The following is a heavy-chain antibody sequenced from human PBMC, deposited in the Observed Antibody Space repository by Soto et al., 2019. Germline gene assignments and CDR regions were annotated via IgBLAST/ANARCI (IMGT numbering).Heavy chain of an antibody. CDR1: GFTFSDSY. D-gene: IGHD1-1*01. V-gene: IGHV3-11*04. J-gene: IGHJ4*02. CDR2: ISKSSTV. CDR3: ARGVVEYGQSFDY. Sequence: XGSLILSCAASGFTFSDSYMNCVRQAPGKGLEWVSSISKSSTVYYADSVKGRSTISRGNAKNSLYLQMNSLRAEDTAVYYCARGVVEYGQSFDYWGQGT.